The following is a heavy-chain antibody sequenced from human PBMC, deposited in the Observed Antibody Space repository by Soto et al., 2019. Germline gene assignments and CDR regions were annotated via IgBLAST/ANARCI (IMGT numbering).Heavy chain of an antibody. Sequence: ASVKVSCKASGGTFSSYAISWVRQAPGQGLEWMGGTIPIFGTANYAQKFQGRVTITADESTSTAYMELSSLRSEDTAVYYCARGSYYGSGSPSYYYYYGMDVWGQGTTVTVSS. D-gene: IGHD3-10*01. V-gene: IGHV1-69*13. CDR3: ARGSYYGSGSPSYYYYYGMDV. J-gene: IGHJ6*02. CDR2: TIPIFGTA. CDR1: GGTFSSYA.